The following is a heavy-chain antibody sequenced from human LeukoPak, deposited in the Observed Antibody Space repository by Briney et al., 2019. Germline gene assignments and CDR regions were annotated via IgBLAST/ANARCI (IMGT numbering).Heavy chain of an antibody. Sequence: GGSLRLSCAASGFTFSSYGMHWVRQAPGKGLEWVANINQDGSEKYYVDSVKGRFTISRDNAKNSLHLQMNSLRAEDTAVYYCARLLYDSSGYYYLDYWGQGTLVTVSS. CDR1: GFTFSSYG. CDR2: INQDGSEK. CDR3: ARLLYDSSGYYYLDY. V-gene: IGHV3-7*01. J-gene: IGHJ4*02. D-gene: IGHD3-22*01.